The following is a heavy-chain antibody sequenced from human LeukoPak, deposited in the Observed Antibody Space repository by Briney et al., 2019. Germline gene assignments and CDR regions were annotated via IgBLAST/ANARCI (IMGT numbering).Heavy chain of an antibody. Sequence: GGSLRLSCAASGFTFSSYSMSWVRQAPGKGLEWVSSISSICRSFSYPLSLKGPFTISLHNPNNSLYLQMNSLRAEDTAVYYCAREDIVVVPAAIDYWGQGTLVTVSS. CDR3: AREDIVVVPAAIDY. J-gene: IGHJ4*02. CDR1: GFTFSSYS. D-gene: IGHD2-2*01. V-gene: IGHV3-21*01. CDR2: ISSICRSF.